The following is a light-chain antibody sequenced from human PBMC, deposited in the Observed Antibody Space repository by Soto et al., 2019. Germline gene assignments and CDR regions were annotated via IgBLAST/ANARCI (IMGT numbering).Light chain of an antibody. J-gene: IGKJ5*01. CDR3: QQPYSTPIT. Sequence: DIQMTQSPSSLSASVGDRVTITCRASQTISSSLNWYQQRPGKAPNLLIYASSSLQSGVPPRFSGSGSGTDFTLTISSLQPEDFATYYCQQPYSTPITFGQGTRLEIK. CDR1: QTISSS. CDR2: ASS. V-gene: IGKV1-39*01.